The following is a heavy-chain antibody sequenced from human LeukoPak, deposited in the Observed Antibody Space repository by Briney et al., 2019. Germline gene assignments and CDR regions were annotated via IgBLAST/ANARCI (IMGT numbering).Heavy chain of an antibody. J-gene: IGHJ5*02. Sequence: GASVKVSCKASGYTLTSYGISWVRQAPGQGLEWMGWISAYNGNTNYAQKLQGRVTMTTDTSTSTAYMELRSLRSDDTAVYYCAXEGXEYSYGYEFDPWGQGTLVTVSS. D-gene: IGHD5-18*01. CDR2: ISAYNGNT. CDR3: AXEGXEYSYGYEFDP. V-gene: IGHV1-18*01. CDR1: GYTLTSYG.